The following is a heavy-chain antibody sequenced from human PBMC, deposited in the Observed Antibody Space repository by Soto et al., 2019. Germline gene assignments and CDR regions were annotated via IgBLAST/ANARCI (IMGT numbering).Heavy chain of an antibody. V-gene: IGHV4-39*01. CDR3: ARLYGSSLFDY. J-gene: IGHJ4*02. CDR2: IYYSVST. CDR1: GFSISNSSYY. Sequence: ASETLSLTCTVSGFSISNSSYYWGWIRQPPGKGLEWIGTIYYSVSTYYNPSLQSRVTISVDTSKNQFSLKLSSVTAADTAVYYCARLYGSSLFDYWGQGTLVTVSS. D-gene: IGHD6-6*01.